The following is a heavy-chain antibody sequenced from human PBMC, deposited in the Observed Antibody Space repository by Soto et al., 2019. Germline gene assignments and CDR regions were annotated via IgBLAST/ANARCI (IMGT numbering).Heavy chain of an antibody. D-gene: IGHD6-13*01. J-gene: IGHJ5*02. CDR3: ARVFSDSSSFFDP. Sequence: SETLSLTCTVSGGSISSYYWTWIRQPPGKRLEWIGYIKDSGSTYYNPSLKSRVTISVDTSKNQFSLKLSSVTAADTAVYYCARVFSDSSSFFDPWGQGTLVTVSS. CDR2: IKDSGST. V-gene: IGHV4-59*12. CDR1: GGSISSYY.